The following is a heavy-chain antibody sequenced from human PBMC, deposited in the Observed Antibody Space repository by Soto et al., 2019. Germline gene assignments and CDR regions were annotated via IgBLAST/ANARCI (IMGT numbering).Heavy chain of an antibody. CDR2: IVVGSGNT. CDR1: GFTFIDSA. CDR3: AVQGGSNIPHYCTVDV. D-gene: IGHD3-16*01. J-gene: IGHJ6*02. Sequence: SVKVTCKASGFTFIDSAVQWVRQARGQRLEWIGWIVVGSGNTNSAQKFQERVTITRDMSTSTVYMEMSSLRSEGTAVYYCAVQGGSNIPHYCTVDVWGQETMVTVSS. V-gene: IGHV1-58*01.